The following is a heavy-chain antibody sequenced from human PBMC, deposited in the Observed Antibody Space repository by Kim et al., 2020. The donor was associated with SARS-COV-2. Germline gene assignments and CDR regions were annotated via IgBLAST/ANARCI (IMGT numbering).Heavy chain of an antibody. CDR3: AKAGRLDCSGGRCSPVAQGWFDP. J-gene: IGHJ5*02. V-gene: IGHV3-23*01. CDR1: GFTFSSYA. CDR2: ITGSGDST. Sequence: GGSLRLSCAASGFTFSSYAMNWVRQAPGKGLEWVSNITGSGDSTDYADSVKGRFTISRDNSKNTLYLQMNTLRAEDTGVYYCAKAGRLDCSGGRCSPVAQGWFDPWGQGTLVTVSS. D-gene: IGHD2-15*01.